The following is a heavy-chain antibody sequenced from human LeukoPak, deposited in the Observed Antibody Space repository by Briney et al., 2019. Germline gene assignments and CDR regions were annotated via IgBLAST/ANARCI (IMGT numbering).Heavy chain of an antibody. Sequence: GSPLRLFCGACRFIFSSCAMQGLRQATGRGLVWVAVISYDGNNKYYADSLNGRFTISRDNSKNTLYLQMNSLRAQDTAVYYCARVRGKGHMVRAHAFDIWGQGAMVTVSS. V-gene: IGHV3-30-3*01. CDR2: ISYDGNNK. J-gene: IGHJ3*02. D-gene: IGHD3-10*01. CDR3: ARVRGKGHMVRAHAFDI. CDR1: RFIFSSCA.